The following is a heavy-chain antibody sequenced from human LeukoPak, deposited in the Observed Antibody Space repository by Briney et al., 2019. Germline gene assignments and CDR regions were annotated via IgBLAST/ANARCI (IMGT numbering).Heavy chain of an antibody. V-gene: IGHV4-59*01. Sequence: KPSETLSLTCTVSGGSIGSYQWNWIRQPPAKGLEWISNIYYSGSTNYNPSLNSLVTISLDTSKNQFSLRLTSVTAADTAVYYCARGPTVTTDYWGQGTLVTVSS. J-gene: IGHJ4*02. CDR3: ARGPTVTTDY. CDR2: IYYSGST. D-gene: IGHD4-17*01. CDR1: GGSIGSYQ.